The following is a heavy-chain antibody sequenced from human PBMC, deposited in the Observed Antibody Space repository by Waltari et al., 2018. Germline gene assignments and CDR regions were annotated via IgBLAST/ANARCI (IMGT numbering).Heavy chain of an antibody. J-gene: IGHJ4*02. V-gene: IGHV3-23*01. CDR3: AKGGGVQLWLFYFDY. Sequence: EVQLLESGGGLVQPGGSLRLSCAASGFTFSSYAMSWVRQAPGKGLEWVSAISGSGVSTYYADSVKGRFTISRDNSKNTLYLQMNSLRAEDTAVYYCAKGGGVQLWLFYFDYWGQGTLVTVSS. D-gene: IGHD5-18*01. CDR2: ISGSGVST. CDR1: GFTFSSYA.